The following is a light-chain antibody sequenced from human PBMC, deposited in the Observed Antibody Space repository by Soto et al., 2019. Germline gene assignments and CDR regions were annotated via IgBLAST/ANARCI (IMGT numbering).Light chain of an antibody. CDR1: QSVSSSY. J-gene: IGKJ4*01. CDR2: GAS. Sequence: EIVLTQSPGTLSLSPGERATLSCRASQSVSSSYLAWYQQEPGQAPRLLIYGASSRATGIPDRFSGSRSGPEFTLTINSLQSEDFAIYYCQPYNNWPLTFGGGTKVDIK. CDR3: QPYNNWPLT. V-gene: IGKV3-20*01.